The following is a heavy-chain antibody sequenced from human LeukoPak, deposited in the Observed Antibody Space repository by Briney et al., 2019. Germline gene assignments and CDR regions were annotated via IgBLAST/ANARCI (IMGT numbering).Heavy chain of an antibody. Sequence: GASVKVPCKASGYTFTSYGISWVRQAPGQGLEWMGWISAYNGNTNYAQKLQGRVTMSTDTSTSTGYMELRSLRSDDTAVYYCARGLQETLPWLKALSAFDIWGQGTMVTVSS. J-gene: IGHJ3*02. CDR2: ISAYNGNT. CDR3: ARGLQETLPWLKALSAFDI. CDR1: GYTFTSYG. D-gene: IGHD5-24*01. V-gene: IGHV1-18*01.